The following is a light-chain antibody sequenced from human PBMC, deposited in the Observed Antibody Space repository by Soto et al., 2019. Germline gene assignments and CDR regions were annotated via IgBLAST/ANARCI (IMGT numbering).Light chain of an antibody. Sequence: EIVLTQSPGTLSLSPGARATLSCSASQSVSNNYLAWYQQKPGQAPRLLIYGASSRATGIPDRFSGSGSGTDFTLTISRLEPEDFAVYYCQQYYDWPITFGQGTRLEIK. J-gene: IGKJ5*01. V-gene: IGKV3-20*01. CDR1: QSVSNNY. CDR3: QQYYDWPIT. CDR2: GAS.